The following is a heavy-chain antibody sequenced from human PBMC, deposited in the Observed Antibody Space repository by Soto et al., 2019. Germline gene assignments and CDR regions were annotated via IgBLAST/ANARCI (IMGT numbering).Heavy chain of an antibody. CDR3: AGESASRLDP. V-gene: IGHV1-8*01. Sequence: QVQLVQSGAEVKKPGASVKVSCKASGYTFTSYDINWVRTATGQGLVWMGLMNPNRGNPGYAQKCPGRVPMTLTTSISTAYLEPRSLGSEDTAVYYCAGESASRLDPWGQGTLVTVSS. CDR2: MNPNRGNP. J-gene: IGHJ5*02. D-gene: IGHD3-3*01. CDR1: GYTFTSYD.